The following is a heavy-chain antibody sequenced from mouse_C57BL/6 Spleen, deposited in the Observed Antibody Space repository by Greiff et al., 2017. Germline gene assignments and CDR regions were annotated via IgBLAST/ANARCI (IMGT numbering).Heavy chain of an antibody. Sequence: VQLQQPGAELVKPGASVKLSCKASGYTFTSYWMHWVKQRPGRGLEWIGRIDPNSGGTKYNEKFKSKATLTVDKPSSTAYMQLSSLTSEDSAVDYCVRETAVEDAGWYFDVWGTGTTVTVSS. CDR1: GYTFTSYW. CDR2: IDPNSGGT. CDR3: VRETAVEDAGWYFDV. J-gene: IGHJ1*03. V-gene: IGHV1-72*01. D-gene: IGHD1-1*01.